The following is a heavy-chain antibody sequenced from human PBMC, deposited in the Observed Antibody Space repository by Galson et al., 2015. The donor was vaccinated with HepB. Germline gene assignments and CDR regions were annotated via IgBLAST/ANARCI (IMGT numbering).Heavy chain of an antibody. D-gene: IGHD4-17*01. CDR3: ARRVHHTAVDY. CDR2: IDYSGST. V-gene: IGHV4-39*01. CDR1: GVSISSSSYS. Sequence: ETLSLTCTVSGVSISSSSYSWGWVRQPPGKGLEWIGSIDYSGSTYYNPSLKSRVTISVDTSKNQVSLKLSSVTAADTAVYYCARRVHHTAVDYWGQGTLVTVSS. J-gene: IGHJ4*02.